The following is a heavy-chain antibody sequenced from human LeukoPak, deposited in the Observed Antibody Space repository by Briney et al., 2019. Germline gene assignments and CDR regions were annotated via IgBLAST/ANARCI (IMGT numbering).Heavy chain of an antibody. J-gene: IGHJ6*02. D-gene: IGHD2-2*01. CDR2: IKQDGSEK. Sequence: GGSLRLSCAASGFTFSSYWMSWVRQAPGKGLEWVANIKQDGSEKYYVDSVKGRFTISRDNAKSSLCLQMNSLRAEDTAVYYCARDRPAATYYYYYGMDVWGQGPKVTVSS. CDR1: GFTFSSYW. CDR3: ARDRPAATYYYYYGMDV. V-gene: IGHV3-7*01.